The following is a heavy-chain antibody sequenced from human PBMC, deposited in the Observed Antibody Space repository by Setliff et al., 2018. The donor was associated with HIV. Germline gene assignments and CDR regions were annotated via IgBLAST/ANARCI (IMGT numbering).Heavy chain of an antibody. CDR3: AREYSSSWYSYYYYGMDV. Sequence: PGGSLRLSCAASGFTFSSYWMHWVRQAPGKGLVWVFGMNTDGSSTRYADSVKGRLTISRDNAKNMLYLQINSLRAEDTAVYYCAREYSSSWYSYYYYGMDVWGQGTTVTVSS. V-gene: IGHV3-74*01. CDR1: GFTFSSYW. D-gene: IGHD6-13*01. J-gene: IGHJ6*02. CDR2: MNTDGSST.